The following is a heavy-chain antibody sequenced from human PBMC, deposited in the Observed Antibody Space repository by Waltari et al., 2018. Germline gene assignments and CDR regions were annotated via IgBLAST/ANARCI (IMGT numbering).Heavy chain of an antibody. D-gene: IGHD3-10*02. V-gene: IGHV3-48*03. CDR3: VRSLCINYGREGFEE. Sequence: EEVGGYLVPPGGSLRLSCGGPGFTFGGHNINWVRQTPGEGLEWISHISPAGYDKLYAASVKGRFTISRDSAKSDFLEMGRLRAEGTGVYYWVRSLCINYGREGFEEWGPGTMVTVSS. CDR2: ISPAGYDK. J-gene: IGHJ3*01. CDR1: GFTFGGHN.